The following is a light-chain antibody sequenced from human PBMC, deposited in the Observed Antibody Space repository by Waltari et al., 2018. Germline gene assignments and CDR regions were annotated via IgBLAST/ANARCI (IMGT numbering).Light chain of an antibody. J-gene: IGKJ2*01. CDR3: QQRNVWPNT. CDR2: DAS. V-gene: IGKV3-11*01. Sequence: EIVLTQSPATLSLSPGERATLSCSASQSVGSYLAWYHQKPGQAPRLLIYDASSRATGVPARFSGSGSGTEFTLTISSLEPEDFAVYYCQQRNVWPNTFGQGTKLEIK. CDR1: QSVGSY.